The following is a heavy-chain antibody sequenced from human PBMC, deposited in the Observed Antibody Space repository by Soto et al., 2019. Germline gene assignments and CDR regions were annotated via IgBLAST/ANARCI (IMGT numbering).Heavy chain of an antibody. V-gene: IGHV4-34*01. J-gene: IGHJ4*02. CDR1: VGSFSGYY. Sequence: SETLSLTCAVYVGSFSGYYWSFIRQPPGKGLEWIGEINHSGSTNYNPSLKSRVTISVDTSKNQFSLKLSSVTAADTAVYYCARARLAAMRSPFDYWGQGTLVTVS. D-gene: IGHD5-18*01. CDR2: INHSGST. CDR3: ARARLAAMRSPFDY.